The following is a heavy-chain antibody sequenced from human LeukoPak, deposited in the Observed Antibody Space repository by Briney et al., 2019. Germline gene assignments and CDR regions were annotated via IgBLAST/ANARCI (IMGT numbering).Heavy chain of an antibody. CDR3: ARDRWETLGSFDI. J-gene: IGHJ3*02. CDR2: IKQDGSEK. D-gene: IGHD1-26*01. CDR1: GFTFSSYY. Sequence: GGSLRLSCAASGFTFSSYYMSWVRQAPGKGLEWVANIKQDGSEKYYVDSVKGRFTIARDNAKNSLYVQMNSLRAEDTAVYYCARDRWETLGSFDIWGQGTMVTVSS. V-gene: IGHV3-7*01.